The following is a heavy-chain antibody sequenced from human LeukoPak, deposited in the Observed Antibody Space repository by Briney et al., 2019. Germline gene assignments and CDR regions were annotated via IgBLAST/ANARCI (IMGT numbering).Heavy chain of an antibody. Sequence: PGGSLRLSCAASGFTFSSYAMHWVRQAPGKGLEWVAVISYDGSNKYYADSVKGRFTISRDNSKNTLYLQMNSLRAEDTAVYYCAKDGVSAVYDSSGLDYWGQGTLVTVSS. D-gene: IGHD3-22*01. CDR1: GFTFSSYA. CDR3: AKDGVSAVYDSSGLDY. CDR2: ISYDGSNK. J-gene: IGHJ4*02. V-gene: IGHV3-30*04.